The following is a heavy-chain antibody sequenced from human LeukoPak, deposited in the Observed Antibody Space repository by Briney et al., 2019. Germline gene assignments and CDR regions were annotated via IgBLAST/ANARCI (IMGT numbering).Heavy chain of an antibody. J-gene: IGHJ4*02. CDR2: IYTSGST. D-gene: IGHD4-23*01. CDR3: ARCMTTVVTDAFDI. V-gene: IGHV4-61*02. CDR1: GGSISSGSYY. Sequence: SETLSLTCTVSGGSISSGSYYWSWIRQPAGKGLEWIGRIYTSGSTNYNPSLKSRVTLSVDTSKNQFSLKLSSVTAADTAVYYCARCMTTVVTDAFDIWGQGTLVTVSS.